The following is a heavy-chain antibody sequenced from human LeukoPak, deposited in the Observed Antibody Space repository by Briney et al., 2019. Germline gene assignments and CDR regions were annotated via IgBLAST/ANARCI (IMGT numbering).Heavy chain of an antibody. CDR2: FSYDGSNK. CDR1: GFTFSSYA. J-gene: IGHJ6*03. Sequence: GGPLRLSCAASGFTFSSYAMHWLGQALGQGLEWVAVFSYDGSNKYYADSVKGRFTISRDIAKNSLYLQMNSLRAEDTAVYYCARDKREFQVLFRKYYDSMDVWGKGTTVIVSS. V-gene: IGHV3-30*04. D-gene: IGHD3-10*01. CDR3: ARDKREFQVLFRKYYDSMDV.